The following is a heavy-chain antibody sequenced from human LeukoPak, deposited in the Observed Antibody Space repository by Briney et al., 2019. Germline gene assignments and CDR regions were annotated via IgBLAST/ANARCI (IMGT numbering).Heavy chain of an antibody. CDR3: ARVSKYINQVVPPSEFDY. V-gene: IGHV4-59*01. D-gene: IGHD6-6*01. J-gene: IGHJ4*02. Sequence: PSETLSLTCTVSGGSISSYYWSWLRQPPGKGLEWIGYIYYSGSTNYNPSLKSRVTISVDTSKNQFSLKLSSVTAADTAVYYCARVSKYINQVVPPSEFDYWGQGTLVTVSS. CDR2: IYYSGST. CDR1: GGSISSYY.